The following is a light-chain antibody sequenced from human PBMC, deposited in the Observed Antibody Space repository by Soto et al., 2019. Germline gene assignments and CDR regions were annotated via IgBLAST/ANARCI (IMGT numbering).Light chain of an antibody. CDR1: SRDIGTSNL. V-gene: IGLV2-23*02. Sequence: QSVLPQPASVSGSPGQSITISCTGTSRDIGTSNLVSWYQQYPGKAPKLMIYEVTKRPSGISSRFSGSKSGNTASLTISGLQPEDEADYYCCSYAGSSTYVFGTGTKVTVL. J-gene: IGLJ1*01. CDR2: EVT. CDR3: CSYAGSSTYV.